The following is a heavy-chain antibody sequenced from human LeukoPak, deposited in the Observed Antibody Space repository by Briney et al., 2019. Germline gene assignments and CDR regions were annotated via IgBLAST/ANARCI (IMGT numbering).Heavy chain of an antibody. CDR2: IYGGGST. V-gene: IGHV3-66*01. Sequence: GGSLRLSCAASGFSVSSNYMSWVRQAPGKRLESVSVIYGGGSTHYADSVKGRFTISRDNSKNTLSLQMNSLRDEDTAVYYCVKSYSGWTGKSWGRGTQVTVSS. D-gene: IGHD6-19*01. CDR3: VKSYSGWTGKS. J-gene: IGHJ5*02. CDR1: GFSVSSNY.